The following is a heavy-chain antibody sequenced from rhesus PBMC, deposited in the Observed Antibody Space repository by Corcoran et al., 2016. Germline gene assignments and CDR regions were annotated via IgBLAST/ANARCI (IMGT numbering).Heavy chain of an antibody. CDR3: AREVIAAAGMDY. Sequence: QVQLQESGPGLVKPSETLSLTCAVYGGSISDDYYWSWIRQPPGKGLEWIGYIYGSGVGTNYNPSLKHRVTISIDTSKNQCSLKLSSVTAADTAVYYCAREVIAAAGMDYWGQGVLVTVSS. CDR1: GGSISDDYY. J-gene: IGHJ4*01. D-gene: IGHD6-31*01. CDR2: IYGSGVGT. V-gene: IGHV4-106*01.